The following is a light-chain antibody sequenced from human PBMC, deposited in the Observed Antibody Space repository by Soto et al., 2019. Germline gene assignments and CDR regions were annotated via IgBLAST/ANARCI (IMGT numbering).Light chain of an antibody. CDR2: DVT. Sequence: VCVYNYVSWYQQHPGKAPRLMIYDVTNRPSGVSNRFSGSKSGNTASLTISGLQAEDEADYYCSSYRRGSTYVFGTGTKLTVL. V-gene: IGLV2-14*04. J-gene: IGLJ1*01. CDR1: VCVYNY. CDR3: SSYRRGSTYV.